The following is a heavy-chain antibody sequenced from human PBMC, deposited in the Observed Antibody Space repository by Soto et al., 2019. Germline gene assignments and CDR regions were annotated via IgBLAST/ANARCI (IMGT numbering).Heavy chain of an antibody. CDR1: GITFSGKW. Sequence: EVQLVESGGGLVKPGGSLVVSCVASGITFSGKWMTWIRQAPGKGLEWVGRIKRRADGGTTDYAAPVKGRFTISRDDSKSTVYLQMNSLKTEDTAVYYCTTDAAPYYGQFDYWGQGTLVTVSS. V-gene: IGHV3-15*01. J-gene: IGHJ4*02. CDR3: TTDAAPYYGQFDY. CDR2: IKRRADGGTT. D-gene: IGHD3-3*01.